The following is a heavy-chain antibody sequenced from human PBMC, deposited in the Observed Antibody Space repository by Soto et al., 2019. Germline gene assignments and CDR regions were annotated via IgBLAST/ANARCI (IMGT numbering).Heavy chain of an antibody. V-gene: IGHV1-69*01. D-gene: IGHD6-13*01. Sequence: VQLVQSGAEVKKPGSSVKVSCKASGGTFSSYAISWVRQAPGQGLEWMGGIIPIFGTANYAQKFQGRVTITADESTSTAYMELSSLGSEDTAVYYGARGYSSSWDYYYYGMDVWGQGTTVTVSS. CDR2: IIPIFGTA. CDR3: ARGYSSSWDYYYYGMDV. CDR1: GGTFSSYA. J-gene: IGHJ6*02.